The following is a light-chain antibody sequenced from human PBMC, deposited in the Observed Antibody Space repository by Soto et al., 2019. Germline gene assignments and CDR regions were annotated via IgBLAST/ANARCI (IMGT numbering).Light chain of an antibody. CDR2: RAS. J-gene: IGKJ1*01. Sequence: IVMTQSPATRADATGETVTLSCRASQSLSGNLAWYQQKPGQAPRLLIFRASTRATGVPARFSGRGSGTEFTLTISGLQSEDLALYYCHQYSKWPPWTFGQGTKVDIK. V-gene: IGKV3-15*01. CDR3: HQYSKWPPWT. CDR1: QSLSGN.